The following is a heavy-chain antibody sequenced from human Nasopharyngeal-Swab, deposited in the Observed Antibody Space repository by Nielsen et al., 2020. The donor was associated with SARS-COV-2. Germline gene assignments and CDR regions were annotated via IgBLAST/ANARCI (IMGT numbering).Heavy chain of an antibody. CDR1: GFTFSTYW. D-gene: IGHD3-10*01. CDR2: INSDGSST. V-gene: IGHV3-74*01. CDR3: TRDPDDYGSGSFYN. Sequence: GGPLRPSCAASGFTFSTYWMHWVRQAPGEGLVWVSRINSDGSSTRYADSVKGRFTISRDNAKNTLYLQMNSLRAEDTAMYYCTRDPDDYGSGSFYNWGQGTMVTVSS. J-gene: IGHJ3*02.